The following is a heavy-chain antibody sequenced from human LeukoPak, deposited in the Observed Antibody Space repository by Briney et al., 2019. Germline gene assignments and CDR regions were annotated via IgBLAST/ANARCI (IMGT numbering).Heavy chain of an antibody. CDR3: ARAGTGLDY. CDR1: GFTFSNYW. CDR2: IKLDGSVK. J-gene: IGHJ4*02. V-gene: IGHV3-7*01. Sequence: GGSLRLSCAAFGFTFSNYWMNWVRQAPGKGLEWVAIIKLDGSVKYYVDSVKGRFSISRDNAKNSVYLQMNNLRAEDTAVYYCARAGTGLDYWGQGTLVTVSS. D-gene: IGHD2-8*02.